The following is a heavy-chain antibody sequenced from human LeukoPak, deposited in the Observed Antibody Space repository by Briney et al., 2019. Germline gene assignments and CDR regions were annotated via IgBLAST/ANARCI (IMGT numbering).Heavy chain of an antibody. CDR3: AKGRLPA. CDR2: ISGSGGST. J-gene: IGHJ5*02. D-gene: IGHD5-12*01. Sequence: GGSLRLSCAAPIFPFRRYAMSTVPKAPCKGLDWASAISGSGGSTYYADSVKGRFTISRDNSKNTLYLQRNSLRAEDTAVYYCAKGRLPAWGQGTLVTVSS. CDR1: IFPFRRYA. V-gene: IGHV3-23*01.